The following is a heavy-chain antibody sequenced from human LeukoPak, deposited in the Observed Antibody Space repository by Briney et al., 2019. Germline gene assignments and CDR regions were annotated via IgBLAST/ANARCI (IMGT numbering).Heavy chain of an antibody. V-gene: IGHV3-21*01. D-gene: IGHD4-17*01. CDR1: GFTFSIHC. CDR3: ARKGTYGDY. CDR2: ISSSSRYI. Sequence: GGSLRLSCAASGFTFSIHCVSWVRQAPGKGLEWVSSISSSSRYIYYADSVKGRFTISRDNAKNSLYLQMNSLRAEDTAVYYCARKGTYGDYWGQGTLVTVSS. J-gene: IGHJ4*02.